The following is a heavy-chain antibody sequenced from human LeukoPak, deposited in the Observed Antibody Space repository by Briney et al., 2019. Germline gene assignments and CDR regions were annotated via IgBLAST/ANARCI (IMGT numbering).Heavy chain of an antibody. CDR3: ARAQDDGSGSYEFDY. J-gene: IGHJ4*02. Sequence: GGSLRLSCAASGFTFGSYSMNWVRQAPGKGLEWVSSISSSSSYIYYADSVKGRFTISRDNAKNSLYLQMNSLRAEDTAVYYCARAQDDGSGSYEFDYWGQGTLVTVSS. CDR1: GFTFGSYS. CDR2: ISSSSSYI. D-gene: IGHD3-10*01. V-gene: IGHV3-21*01.